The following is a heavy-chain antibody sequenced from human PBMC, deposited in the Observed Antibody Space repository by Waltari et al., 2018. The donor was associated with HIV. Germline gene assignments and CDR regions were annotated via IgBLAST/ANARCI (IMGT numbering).Heavy chain of an antibody. CDR2: IYWNDDK. V-gene: IGHV2-5*01. J-gene: IGHJ6*02. Sequence: QITLKESGPTLVKPTQTLTLTCTFSGFSLSTSGVGVGWFRQPPGTALEWLALIYWNDDKRYSPSLKSRLTITKDTSKNQVVLTMTNMDPVDTATYYCAHSSVVPAATTNRRYYYYYGMDVWGQGTTVTVSS. CDR3: AHSSVVPAATTNRRYYYYYGMDV. D-gene: IGHD2-2*01. CDR1: GFSLSTSGVG.